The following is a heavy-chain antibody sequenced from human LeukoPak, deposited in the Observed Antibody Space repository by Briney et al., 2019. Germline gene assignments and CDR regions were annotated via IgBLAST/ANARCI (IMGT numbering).Heavy chain of an antibody. CDR2: INGDGSSI. V-gene: IGHV3-74*03. J-gene: IGHJ4*02. CDR3: AREGRVSGYDFDC. CDR1: GFTFSSYW. Sequence: GGSLRLSCAASGFTFSSYWMHWVRQAPGKGLVWVSRINGDGSSITYADSVKGRFTISRDNAKNTLYLQMNSLRVEDTAVYFCAREGRVSGYDFDCWGQGTLVTVS. D-gene: IGHD5-12*01.